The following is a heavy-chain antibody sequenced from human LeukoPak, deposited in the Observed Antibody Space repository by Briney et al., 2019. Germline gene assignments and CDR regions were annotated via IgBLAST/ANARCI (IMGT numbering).Heavy chain of an antibody. CDR1: GFTFIIDW. D-gene: IGHD3-3*01. J-gene: IGHJ4*02. Sequence: GGSLRLSCAASGFTFIIDWMSWVRQAPGKGLGWVANIKQDGSEKYYVDSVKGRFTISRDNAKNSLYLQMNSLRAEDTAVYYCARTYYDFWSLYSSYFDYWGQGTLVTVSS. CDR3: ARTYYDFWSLYSSYFDY. V-gene: IGHV3-7*01. CDR2: IKQDGSEK.